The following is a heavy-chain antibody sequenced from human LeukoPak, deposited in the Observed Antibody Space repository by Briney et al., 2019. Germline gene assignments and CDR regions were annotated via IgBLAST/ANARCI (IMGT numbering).Heavy chain of an antibody. V-gene: IGHV3-23*01. CDR1: GFTFSSYA. J-gene: IGHJ4*02. CDR3: AKSPAIRGHSSGYYFEY. Sequence: QPGGSLRLSCAASGFTFSSYAMSWVRQAPGKGLEWVSAISGSGGSTYYADSVKGRFTISRDNSKNTLYLQMNSLRAEDTAVYYCAKSPAIRGHSSGYYFEYWGQGTLVTVSS. D-gene: IGHD3-22*01. CDR2: ISGSGGST.